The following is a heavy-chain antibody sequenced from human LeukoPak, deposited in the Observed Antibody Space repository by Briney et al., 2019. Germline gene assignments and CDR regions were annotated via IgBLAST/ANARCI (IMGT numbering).Heavy chain of an antibody. CDR2: IYYTGTT. CDR3: ARHLSGRGHFDY. D-gene: IGHD3-10*01. CDR1: GGSLSSYY. J-gene: IGHJ4*02. Sequence: SETLSLTCTVSGGSLSSYYWSWIRQPPGKGLEWIGYIYYTGTTKYNPSLKSRVTISTDTAQNQFSLNLDYVTAADTAVYYCARHLSGRGHFDYWGPGTLVTVST. V-gene: IGHV4-59*01.